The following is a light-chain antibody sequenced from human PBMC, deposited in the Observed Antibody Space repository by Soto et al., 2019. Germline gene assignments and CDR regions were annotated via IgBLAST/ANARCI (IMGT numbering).Light chain of an antibody. V-gene: IGKV3-11*01. CDR1: QSVRSY. Sequence: EIVLTQSPATLALSPGERATLSCRASQSVRSYLAWYQQKPGRAPRLLIYDTSNRATGIPARFSGSGSGTDFSLTISSLEPEDFAVYYCQQRSDWPLTFGGGTKVDI. CDR2: DTS. J-gene: IGKJ4*01. CDR3: QQRSDWPLT.